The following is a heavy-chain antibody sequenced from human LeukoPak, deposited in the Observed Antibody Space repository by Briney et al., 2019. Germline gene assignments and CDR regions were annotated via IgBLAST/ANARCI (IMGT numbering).Heavy chain of an antibody. Sequence: ASVKVSCKASGGTFSSYAISWVRQAPGQGLEWMGGIIPIFGTANYAQKFQGRVTITADESTSTAYMELSSLRSEDTAVYYCARSLGSYYNVGYYFDYWGQGTLVTVSS. CDR3: ARSLGSYYNVGYYFDY. CDR2: IIPIFGTA. D-gene: IGHD3-10*01. CDR1: GGTFSSYA. J-gene: IGHJ4*02. V-gene: IGHV1-69*13.